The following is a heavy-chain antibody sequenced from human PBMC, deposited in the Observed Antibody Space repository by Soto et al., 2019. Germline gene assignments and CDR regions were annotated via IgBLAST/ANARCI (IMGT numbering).Heavy chain of an antibody. CDR2: INSDGSST. CDR1: AFTFSSHW. D-gene: IGHD6-13*01. J-gene: IGHJ5*01. Sequence: GGSLRLSCVTAAFTFSSHWMFWVHQAPGKGLVWVSRINSDGSSTNYADSVKGRFTISRDNAKKTLYLQMNSLRAEDTAVYYCARDSLYSSSWFDSWGQGTLVTVSS. V-gene: IGHV3-74*01. CDR3: ARDSLYSSSWFDS.